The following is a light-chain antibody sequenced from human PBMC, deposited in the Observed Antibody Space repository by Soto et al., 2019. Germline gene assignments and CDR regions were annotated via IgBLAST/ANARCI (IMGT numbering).Light chain of an antibody. V-gene: IGKV3-20*01. CDR1: QSVGSDY. CDR3: KQYGGAPYT. CDR2: GAF. J-gene: IGKJ2*01. Sequence: EIVLTQSPGTLSLSPGERATLSCRASQSVGSDYVAWYQQKPGQAPIPLIYGAFHRATGIPDRFSGTGSGTDFTLHISRLEPEDFAVYYCKQYGGAPYTVGQGTKLDIK.